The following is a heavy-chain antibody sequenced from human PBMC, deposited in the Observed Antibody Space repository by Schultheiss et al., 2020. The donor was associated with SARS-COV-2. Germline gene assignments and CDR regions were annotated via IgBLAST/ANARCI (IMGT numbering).Heavy chain of an antibody. V-gene: IGHV4-59*08. Sequence: SETLSLTCAVYGGSFSGYYWSWIRQPPGKGLEWIGYIYHSGSTNYNPSLKSRVTISVDTSKNQFSLKLSSVTAADTAVYYCARQTQGDAFDIWGQGTMVTVSS. CDR2: IYHSGST. J-gene: IGHJ3*02. CDR3: ARQTQGDAFDI. CDR1: GGSFSGYY.